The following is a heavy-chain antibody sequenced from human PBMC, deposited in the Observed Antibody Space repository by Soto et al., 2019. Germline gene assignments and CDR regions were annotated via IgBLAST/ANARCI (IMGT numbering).Heavy chain of an antibody. CDR3: ATSGGGWYLY. V-gene: IGHV1-8*01. Sequence: QVQLVQSGAEVKKPGASVKVSCKASGYTFSSYDINWVRQASGQGLEWMGWRNPNSGDTGYAQKFLGRVTLNRNTSINTAYIELSSLTSDDTAVYYCATSGGGWYLYWGQGTLVTVSS. CDR2: RNPNSGDT. D-gene: IGHD6-19*01. J-gene: IGHJ4*02. CDR1: GYTFSSYD.